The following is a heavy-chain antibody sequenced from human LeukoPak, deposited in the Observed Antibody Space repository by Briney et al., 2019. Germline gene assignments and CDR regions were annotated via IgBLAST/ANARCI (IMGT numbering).Heavy chain of an antibody. CDR1: GFTFSSYA. CDR3: ARDRASGYSYGPDAFDI. V-gene: IGHV3-30-3*01. J-gene: IGHJ3*02. CDR2: ISYDGSNK. D-gene: IGHD5-18*01. Sequence: GGSLRLSCAASGFTFSSYAMHWVRQAPGKGLEWVAVISYDGSNKYYADSVKGRFTISRDNSKNTLYLQMNSLRAEDTAVYYCARDRASGYSYGPDAFDIWGQGTMVTVSS.